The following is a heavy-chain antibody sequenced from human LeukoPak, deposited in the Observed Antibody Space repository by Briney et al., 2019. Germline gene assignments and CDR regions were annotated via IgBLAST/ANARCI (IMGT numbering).Heavy chain of an antibody. CDR3: ARDLEVIRSSGPNDY. CDR1: GFTFSSYW. D-gene: IGHD6-19*01. V-gene: IGHV3-7*01. CDR2: IKQDGSEK. Sequence: GGSLRLSCAASGFTFSSYWMSWVRQAPGKGLEWVANIKQDGSEKYYVDSVKGRFTISRDNAKNSLYLQMNSLRAEDAAVYYCARDLEVIRSSGPNDYWGQGTLVTVSS. J-gene: IGHJ4*02.